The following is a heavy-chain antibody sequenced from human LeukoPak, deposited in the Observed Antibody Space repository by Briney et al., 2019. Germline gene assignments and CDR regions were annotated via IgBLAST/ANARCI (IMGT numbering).Heavy chain of an antibody. J-gene: IGHJ6*03. CDR2: IYYSGST. CDR1: GGSISSYY. Sequence: SETLSLTCTVSGGSISSYYWSWIRQPPGKGLEWIGYIYYSGSTNYNPSLKSRATISVDTSKNQFSLKVSSVTAADTAVYYCARAPGNDYYPYYYMDVWGKGTTVTVSS. D-gene: IGHD4/OR15-4a*01. CDR3: ARAPGNDYYPYYYMDV. V-gene: IGHV4-59*01.